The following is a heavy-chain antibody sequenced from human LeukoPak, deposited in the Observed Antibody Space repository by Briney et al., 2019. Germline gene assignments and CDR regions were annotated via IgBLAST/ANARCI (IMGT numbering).Heavy chain of an antibody. J-gene: IGHJ4*02. CDR3: ARDRLGLPHAY. Sequence: PGGSLRPSCAASGFTFSSYWMSWVRQAPGKGLEWVANIKQDGSEKYYVDSVKGRFTISRDNAKNSLYLQMNSLRAEDTAVYYCARDRLGLPHAYWGQGTLVTVSS. CDR2: IKQDGSEK. D-gene: IGHD3-10*01. CDR1: GFTFSSYW. V-gene: IGHV3-7*01.